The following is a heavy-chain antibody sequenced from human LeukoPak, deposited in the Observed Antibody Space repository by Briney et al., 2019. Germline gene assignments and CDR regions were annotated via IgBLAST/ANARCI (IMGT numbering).Heavy chain of an antibody. CDR3: ARDYYGSGSYYNYYFDY. J-gene: IGHJ4*02. CDR1: GGSFSGYY. D-gene: IGHD3-10*01. Sequence: SETLSLTCAVYGGSFSGYYWSWIRQPPGKGLEWIGEINHSGSTNYNPSLKSRVTISVDTSKNQFSLKLSSVTAADTAVYYCARDYYGSGSYYNYYFDYWGQGTLVTVSS. V-gene: IGHV4-34*01. CDR2: INHSGST.